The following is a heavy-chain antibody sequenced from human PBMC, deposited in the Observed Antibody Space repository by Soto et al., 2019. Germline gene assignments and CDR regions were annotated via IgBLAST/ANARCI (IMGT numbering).Heavy chain of an antibody. CDR3: ARDMGGFDP. D-gene: IGHD1-26*01. CDR1: GGSISTYF. V-gene: IGHV4-59*01. Sequence: SETLSLTCAVSGGSISTYFWSWIRQPPGKGLEWIGYIYYSGSTNYNPSLKSRVTISIDTSKNQFSLKLSSVTAADTAVYYCARDMGGFDPWGQGTLVPVSS. J-gene: IGHJ5*02. CDR2: IYYSGST.